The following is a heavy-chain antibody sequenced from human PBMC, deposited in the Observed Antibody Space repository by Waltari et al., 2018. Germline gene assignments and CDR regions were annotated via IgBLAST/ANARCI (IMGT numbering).Heavy chain of an antibody. CDR3: ARGAYFDY. V-gene: IGHV4-59*11. CDR1: GGSLRSPY. J-gene: IGHJ4*02. Sequence: QVQLQESGPGLVKPSETLSLTCTVSGGSLRSPYWSWIRQPPGKGLEWIGYIYYSGSTNYNPSLKSRVTISVDTSKNQFSLKLSSVTAADTAVYYCARGAYFDYWGQGTLVTVSS. CDR2: IYYSGST.